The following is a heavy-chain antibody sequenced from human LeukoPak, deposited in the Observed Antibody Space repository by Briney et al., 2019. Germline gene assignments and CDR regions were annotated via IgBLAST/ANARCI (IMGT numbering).Heavy chain of an antibody. CDR2: ISGSGGST. CDR1: GFTFSSYA. V-gene: IGHV3-23*01. Sequence: GGSLRLSCAASGFTFSSYAMSWVPQAPGKGLEWVSAISGSGGSTYYADSVKGRFTISRDNSKNTLYLQMNSVRAEDTAVYYCAKVSYYDSSGYYDYDYWGQGTLVTVSS. CDR3: AKVSYYDSSGYYDYDY. J-gene: IGHJ4*02. D-gene: IGHD3-22*01.